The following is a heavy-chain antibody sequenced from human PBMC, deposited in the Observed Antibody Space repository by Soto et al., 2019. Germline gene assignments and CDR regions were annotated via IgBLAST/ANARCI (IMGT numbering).Heavy chain of an antibody. CDR3: ARLGTASGGRVY. D-gene: IGHD2-15*01. J-gene: IGHJ4*02. V-gene: IGHV3-11*01. Sequence: QVQLVESGGGLVKPGGSLRLSCAASGFTFSDYYMSWIRQAPGKGLEWVSYISSSGSSIYYADSVKGRFTISRDSAKNSRYLQMTLLRAEGTELYYCARLGTASGGRVYWGQGTLVTGPS. CDR2: ISSSGSSI. CDR1: GFTFSDYY.